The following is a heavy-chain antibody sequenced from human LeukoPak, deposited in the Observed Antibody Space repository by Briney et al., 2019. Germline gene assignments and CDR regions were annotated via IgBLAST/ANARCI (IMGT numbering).Heavy chain of an antibody. CDR3: AKDRYSNYGNWYDP. D-gene: IGHD4-11*01. CDR2: ISGSGGTT. V-gene: IGHV3-23*01. Sequence: GGSLRLTCVASGFHCSDYAMNWVRQAPGKGLEWVSAISGSGGTTHYADSVKGRFAISRDNSQNTLSLQMRHWRHADTARYYCAKDRYSNYGNWYDPWGQGTHVTAFS. J-gene: IGHJ5*02. CDR1: GFHCSDYA.